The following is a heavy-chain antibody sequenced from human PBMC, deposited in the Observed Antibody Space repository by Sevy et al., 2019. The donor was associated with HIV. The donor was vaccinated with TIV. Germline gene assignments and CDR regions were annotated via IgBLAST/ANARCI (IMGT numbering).Heavy chain of an antibody. D-gene: IGHD5-12*01. CDR3: ARKGWDGYNIPIDY. CDR1: GFTFSSYG. Sequence: GGSLRLSCAASGFTFSSYGMHWVRQAPGKGLEWVAVIWYDGSNKYYADSVKGRFTISSDNSKNTLYLQMNSLRAEDTAVYYCARKGWDGYNIPIDYWGQGTLVTVSS. CDR2: IWYDGSNK. V-gene: IGHV3-33*01. J-gene: IGHJ4*02.